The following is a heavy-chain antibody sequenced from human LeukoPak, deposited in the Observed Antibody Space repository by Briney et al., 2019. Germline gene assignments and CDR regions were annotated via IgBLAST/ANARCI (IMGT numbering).Heavy chain of an antibody. CDR2: IYDSGTT. Sequence: SETLSLTCSVSGYSISSGYYWGWIRPPPGKGLEWIGSIYDSGTTYYNSSLKSRVTISVDTAKNQFSLKLSSVTAADTAVYYCARGQKYRSGYTVTELGSGYFDYWGQGPLVTVSS. V-gene: IGHV4-38-2*02. CDR1: GYSISSGYY. J-gene: IGHJ4*02. CDR3: ARGQKYRSGYTVTELGSGYFDY. D-gene: IGHD5-18*01.